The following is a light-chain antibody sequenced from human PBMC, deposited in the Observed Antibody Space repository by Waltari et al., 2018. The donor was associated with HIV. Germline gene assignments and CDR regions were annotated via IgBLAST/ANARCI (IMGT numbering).Light chain of an antibody. J-gene: IGLJ3*02. V-gene: IGLV3-25*03. CDR1: ALPKQY. CDR3: QSADSSGTYWV. Sequence: SYELTQPPSVSVSPGQTARITCSGDALPKQYAYWYQQKPGRATVLVIYKGSERPSGIPERFSGSSSGTTVTLTISGVQSEDEADYYCQSADSSGTYWVFGGGTKLTVL. CDR2: KGS.